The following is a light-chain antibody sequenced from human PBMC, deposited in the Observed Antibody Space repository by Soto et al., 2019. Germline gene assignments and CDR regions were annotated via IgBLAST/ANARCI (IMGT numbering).Light chain of an antibody. Sequence: IVWTHAPGTLSLSPGERATLSLISIQSVSSSYLAWYQQKPGQAHSLLIYDAYNRATGIPARFSGSGSGTEFTLTISSPQSEDFAVYYCQQYNHWPPITFGQGTRLEI. J-gene: IGKJ5*01. V-gene: IGKV3-20*01. CDR3: QQYNHWPPIT. CDR1: QSVSSSY. CDR2: DAY.